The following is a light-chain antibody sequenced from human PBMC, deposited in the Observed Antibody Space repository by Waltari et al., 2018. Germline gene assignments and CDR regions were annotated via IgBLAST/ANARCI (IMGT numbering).Light chain of an antibody. Sequence: DIVMNQSPLSLAVTPGEPAPISCRSSQSPLHSNGHIYLDWYLQTPGQSPQLLIYSISNRASGVPDRFSGSGSGTDFTLKISRVEAEDVGVYYCMNAVQTLTFGGGTKVEIK. V-gene: IGKV2-28*01. CDR3: MNAVQTLT. CDR1: QSPLHSNGHIY. J-gene: IGKJ4*01. CDR2: SIS.